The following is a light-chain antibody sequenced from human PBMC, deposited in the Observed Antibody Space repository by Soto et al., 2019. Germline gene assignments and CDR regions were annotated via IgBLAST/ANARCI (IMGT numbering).Light chain of an antibody. CDR2: SAS. Sequence: EILMTQSPSSLSASVGDRVTITCRASQSITNSLTWYQQKPGKAPKLLIYSASSLYSGVPTRFSASASGTDFTLTISSLQPEDFATYYCQQGYSTPQTFGQGNKVEIK. CDR3: QQGYSTPQT. CDR1: QSITNS. J-gene: IGKJ1*01. V-gene: IGKV1-39*01.